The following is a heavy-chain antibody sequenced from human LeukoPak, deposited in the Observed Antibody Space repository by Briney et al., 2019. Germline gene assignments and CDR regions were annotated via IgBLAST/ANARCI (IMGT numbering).Heavy chain of an antibody. Sequence: PGXSLRLSCAASGFTFSDYYMSWIRQAPGKGVEWVSYISSSGSTIYYADSVKGRFTIYRDKAKNSVYLKMNSLRAGDTAVYYCARGPPRMITFGGVIVINSQTDFNWGQGTLVTVSS. D-gene: IGHD3-16*02. CDR2: ISSSGSTI. CDR1: GFTFSDYY. V-gene: IGHV3-11*04. J-gene: IGHJ4*02. CDR3: ARGPPRMITFGGVIVINSQTDFN.